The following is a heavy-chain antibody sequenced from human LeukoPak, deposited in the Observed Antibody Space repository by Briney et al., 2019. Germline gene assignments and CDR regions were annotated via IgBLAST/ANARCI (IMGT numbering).Heavy chain of an antibody. V-gene: IGHV4-30-4*08. Sequence: PSQTLSLTCTVSGGSISSGDYYWSWIRQPPGKGLEWFGYIYYSGSTYYNPSLKSRVTISVDTSKNQFSLKLSAVTAADTAVYYCDRVWDSSGWYLDYWGQGTMVTVSS. CDR2: IYYSGST. D-gene: IGHD6-19*01. J-gene: IGHJ4*03. CDR3: DRVWDSSGWYLDY. CDR1: GGSISSGDYY.